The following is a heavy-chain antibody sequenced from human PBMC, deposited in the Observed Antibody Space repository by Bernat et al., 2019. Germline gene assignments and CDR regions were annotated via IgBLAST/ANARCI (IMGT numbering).Heavy chain of an antibody. D-gene: IGHD5-12*01. CDR2: ISGSGGST. Sequence: EVQLLESGGGLVQPGGSLRLSCVASGFTFSSYAMSWVRQAPGKGLEWVSAISGSGGSTYYADSVKGRFTISRDNSKNTLYLQMNSLRAEDTAVYYCARYSGYERIFDYWGQGTLVTVSS. CDR1: GFTFSSYA. CDR3: ARYSGYERIFDY. J-gene: IGHJ4*02. V-gene: IGHV3-23*01.